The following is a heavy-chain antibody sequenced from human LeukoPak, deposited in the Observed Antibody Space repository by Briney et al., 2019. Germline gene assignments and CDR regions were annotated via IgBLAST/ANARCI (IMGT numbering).Heavy chain of an antibody. CDR1: GFTFSSYS. CDR2: ISSSSSYI. CDR3: ARVQKGIAAAGTGGGWFEP. Sequence: PGGSLRLSCAASGFTFSSYSMNWVRQAPGKGLEWVSSISSSSSYIYYADSVKGRFTISRDNAKNSLYLQMNSLRAEDTAVYYCARVQKGIAAAGTGGGWFEPWGQGTLVTVS. D-gene: IGHD6-13*01. V-gene: IGHV3-21*01. J-gene: IGHJ5*02.